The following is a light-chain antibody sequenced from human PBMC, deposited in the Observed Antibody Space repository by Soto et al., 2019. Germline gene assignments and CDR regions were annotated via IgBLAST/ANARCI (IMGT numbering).Light chain of an antibody. V-gene: IGKV3-15*01. CDR2: GAS. CDR1: QSVSIN. CDR3: QEYDNWPPEGT. J-gene: IGKJ1*01. Sequence: TVLTQSPVTLSVSPGERASLSCRASQSVSINLAWYQQKPGQAPRLLIYGASTRATGIPARFSGSGSGTEFTLSINSLQSEDFAVYYCQEYDNWPPEGTFGQGTKLDIK.